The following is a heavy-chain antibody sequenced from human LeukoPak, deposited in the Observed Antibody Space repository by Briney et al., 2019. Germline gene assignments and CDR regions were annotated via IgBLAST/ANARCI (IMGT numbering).Heavy chain of an antibody. Sequence: SETLSLTCTVSGGSISSYYWSWIRQPPGKGLEWIGYIYYSGSTNYNPSLKSRVTISVDTSKNQFSLKLSSVTAADTAVYYCARVRGYSGSYPNWFDPWGQGTLVTVSS. CDR1: GGSISSYY. CDR3: ARVRGYSGSYPNWFDP. D-gene: IGHD1-26*01. V-gene: IGHV4-59*01. CDR2: IYYSGST. J-gene: IGHJ5*02.